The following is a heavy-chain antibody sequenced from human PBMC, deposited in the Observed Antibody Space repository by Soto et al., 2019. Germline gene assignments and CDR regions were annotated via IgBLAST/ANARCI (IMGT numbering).Heavy chain of an antibody. D-gene: IGHD6-19*01. Sequence: EVQLVESGGDLVKPGGSLRLSCAASGFTFTNAWMNWVRQAPGKVLEWVGRIKSKTDGGTTDYAAPVKGRFTISRDDSENTLYLQMNSLKSEDTAVYYCTTSFGISGWSCWGQGTLVTVSS. CDR3: TTSFGISGWSC. CDR1: GFTFTNAW. CDR2: IKSKTDGGTT. V-gene: IGHV3-15*07. J-gene: IGHJ4*02.